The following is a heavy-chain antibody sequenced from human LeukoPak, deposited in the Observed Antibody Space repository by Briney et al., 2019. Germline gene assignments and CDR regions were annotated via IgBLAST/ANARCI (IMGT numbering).Heavy chain of an antibody. J-gene: IGHJ4*02. V-gene: IGHV1-2*02. D-gene: IGHD2-15*01. CDR2: INPNSGGA. Sequence: ASVKVSCKASGYTFTGYYMHWVRQAPGQGLEWMGWINPNSGGANYAQKFQGRVTMTRDTSISTAYMELRSLRSDDTAVYYCARDLIVVVVAAAAFDYWGQGTLVTVSS. CDR3: ARDLIVVVVAAAAFDY. CDR1: GYTFTGYY.